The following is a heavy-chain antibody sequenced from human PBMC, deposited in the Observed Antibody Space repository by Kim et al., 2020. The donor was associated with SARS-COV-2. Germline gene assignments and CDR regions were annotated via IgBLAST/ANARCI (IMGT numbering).Heavy chain of an antibody. CDR3: ASPKSQHSSSWENYYYYGMDV. CDR2: IIPIFGTA. Sequence: SVKVSCKASGGTFSSYAISWVRQAPGQGLEWMGGIIPIFGTANYAQKFQGRVTITADESTSTAYMELSSLRSEDTAVYYCASPKSQHSSSWENYYYYGMDVWGQGTTVTVSS. CDR1: GGTFSSYA. J-gene: IGHJ6*02. V-gene: IGHV1-69*13. D-gene: IGHD6-13*01.